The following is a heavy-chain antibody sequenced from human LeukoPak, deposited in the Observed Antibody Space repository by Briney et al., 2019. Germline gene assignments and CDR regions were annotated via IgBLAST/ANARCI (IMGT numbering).Heavy chain of an antibody. CDR1: GGSFSGYY. D-gene: IGHD1-26*01. J-gene: IGHJ4*02. CDR3: ARPRLSGSYYRVFDY. Sequence: SETLSLTCAVYGGSFSGYYCSWIRQPPGKGPEWIGEINHSGSTNYNPSLKSRVTISVDTSKNQFSLKLSSVTAADTAVYYCARPRLSGSYYRVFDYWGQGTLVTVSS. CDR2: INHSGST. V-gene: IGHV4-34*01.